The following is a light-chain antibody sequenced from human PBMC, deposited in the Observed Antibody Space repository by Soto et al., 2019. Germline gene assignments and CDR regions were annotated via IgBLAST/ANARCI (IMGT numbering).Light chain of an antibody. CDR2: EAS. CDR1: QSISDS. CDR3: QQYNGYWT. V-gene: IGKV1-5*03. Sequence: DIQMTQSPSTLSASVGDRVTITCRASQSISDSLAWYQQKPGKAPKLLIYEASTLKSGVPSRFSGSRSGTDYTLTISSLQPDDFAIYYCQQYNGYWTFGQGTKVEIK. J-gene: IGKJ1*01.